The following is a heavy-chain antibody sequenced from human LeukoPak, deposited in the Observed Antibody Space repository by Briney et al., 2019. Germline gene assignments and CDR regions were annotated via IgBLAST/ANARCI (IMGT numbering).Heavy chain of an antibody. Sequence: ASVKVSCKTSGYTFTSFDINWVRQATGQGLEWLGWMNPYTHKTGYAQKFQGRVTFTGDTSIRTAYMEVSNLTSEDTAVYYCARAPSPYYYDSSAYYSDYWGQGTLVTVSS. J-gene: IGHJ4*02. CDR3: ARAPSPYYYDSSAYYSDY. V-gene: IGHV1-8*03. D-gene: IGHD3-22*01. CDR2: MNPYTHKT. CDR1: GYTFTSFD.